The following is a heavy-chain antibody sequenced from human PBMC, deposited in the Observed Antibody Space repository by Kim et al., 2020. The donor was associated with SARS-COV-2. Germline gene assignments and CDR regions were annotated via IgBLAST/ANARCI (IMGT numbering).Heavy chain of an antibody. CDR3: ASLYSYQVPLDY. CDR2: IYYSGST. CDR1: GGSISSSSYY. Sequence: SETLSLTCTVSGGSISSSSYYWGWIRQPPGKGLEWIGSIYYSGSTYYNPSLKSRVTISVDTSKNQFSLKLSSVTAADTAVYYCASLYSYQVPLDYWGQGTLVTVSS. V-gene: IGHV4-39*01. D-gene: IGHD5-18*01. J-gene: IGHJ4*02.